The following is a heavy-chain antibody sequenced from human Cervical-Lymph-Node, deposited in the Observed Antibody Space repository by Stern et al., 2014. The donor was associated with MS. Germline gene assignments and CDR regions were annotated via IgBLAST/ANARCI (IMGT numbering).Heavy chain of an antibody. CDR1: GFTFSSYW. CDR2: IKQDGNAE. V-gene: IGHV3-7*01. D-gene: IGHD4-17*01. J-gene: IGHJ4*02. CDR3: ARDATVTTWDY. Sequence: EMQLVESGGGLVQPGGSLRLSCAASGFTFSSYWMSWVRQAPGKGMEWGDNIKQDGNAEYYVDSVMGRFTISRDNAMNSLFLQMNNLRAEDTAVYYCARDATVTTWDYWGQGTLVTVSS.